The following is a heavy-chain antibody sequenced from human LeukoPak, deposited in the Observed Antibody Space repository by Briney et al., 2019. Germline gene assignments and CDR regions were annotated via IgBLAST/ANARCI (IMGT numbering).Heavy chain of an antibody. Sequence: QPGRSLRLSCAASGFTFSGYGMHWVRQAPGKGLEWVAVIWYDGSNKYYADSVKGRFTISRDNSKNTLYLQMNSLRAEDTAVYYCAKGDYYDSSGDYPFDYWGQGTLVTVSS. D-gene: IGHD3-22*01. J-gene: IGHJ4*02. CDR3: AKGDYYDSSGDYPFDY. CDR1: GFTFSGYG. V-gene: IGHV3-33*06. CDR2: IWYDGSNK.